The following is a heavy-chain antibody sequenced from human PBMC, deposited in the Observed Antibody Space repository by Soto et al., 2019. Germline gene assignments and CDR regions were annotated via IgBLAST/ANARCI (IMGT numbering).Heavy chain of an antibody. D-gene: IGHD3-9*01. CDR3: ARDCNDIFYDYAHFDP. CDR1: GFTFSSYG. J-gene: IGHJ5*02. CDR2: IWYDGSNK. V-gene: IGHV3-33*01. Sequence: PGGSLRLSCAASGFTFSSYGMHWVRQAPGKGLEWVAVIWYDGSNKYYADSVKGRFTISRDNSKNTLYLQMNSLRAEDTAVYYCARDCNDIFYDYAHFDPWGQGTQVTVSS.